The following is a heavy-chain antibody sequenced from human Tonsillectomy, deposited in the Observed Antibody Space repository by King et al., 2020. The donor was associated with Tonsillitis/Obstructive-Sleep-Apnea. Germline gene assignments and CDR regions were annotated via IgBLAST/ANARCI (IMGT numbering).Heavy chain of an antibody. CDR1: GFTFSNAW. CDR3: TTDRETDSGSYSYDY. J-gene: IGHJ4*02. V-gene: IGHV3-15*01. D-gene: IGHD1-26*01. Sequence: QLVQSGGGLVKPGGSLRLSCAASGFTFSNAWMSWVRQAPGKGLEWVGRIKSKTDGGTTDYAAPVKGRFTISRDDSKNTLYLQMNSLKTEDTAVYYCTTDRETDSGSYSYDYWGQGTLVTVSS. CDR2: IKSKTDGGTT.